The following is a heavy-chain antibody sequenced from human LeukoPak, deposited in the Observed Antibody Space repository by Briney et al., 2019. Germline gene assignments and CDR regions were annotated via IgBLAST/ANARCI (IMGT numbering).Heavy chain of an antibody. Sequence: SETPSLTCAVYGGSFSGYCWSWIRQPPGKGLEWIGEINHSGSTNYNPSLKSRVTISVDTSKNQFSLKLSSVTAADTAVYYCARGASEVVVVAATLESPYKDVWGKGTTVTVSS. CDR2: INHSGST. V-gene: IGHV4-34*01. D-gene: IGHD2-15*01. CDR1: GGSFSGYC. J-gene: IGHJ6*03. CDR3: ARGASEVVVVAATLESPYKDV.